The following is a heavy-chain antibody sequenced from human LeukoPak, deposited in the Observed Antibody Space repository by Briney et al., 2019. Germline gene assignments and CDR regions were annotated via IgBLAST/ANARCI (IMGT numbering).Heavy chain of an antibody. D-gene: IGHD1-26*01. CDR2: ISSSGSTI. V-gene: IGHV3-48*03. CDR1: GFTFSSYE. Sequence: GGSLRLSCAASGFTFSSYEMNWVRQAPGKGLEWVSYISSSGSTIYYVDSVKGRFTISRDNAKNSLYLQMNSLRAEDTAVYYCAGSKELRGDWFDPWGQGTLVTVSS. J-gene: IGHJ5*02. CDR3: AGSKELRGDWFDP.